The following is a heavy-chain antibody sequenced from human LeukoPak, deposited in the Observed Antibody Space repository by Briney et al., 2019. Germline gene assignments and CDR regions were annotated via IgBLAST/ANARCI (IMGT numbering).Heavy chain of an antibody. Sequence: GGSLRLSCAASGFTFSNAWMSWVRQAPGKGLEWVGRIKSKTDGGTTDYAAPVKGRFTISRDDSKNTLYPQMNSLKTEDTAVYYCTTTDDFWSGDYYYYMDVWGKGTTVTVSS. CDR3: TTTDDFWSGDYYYYMDV. J-gene: IGHJ6*03. V-gene: IGHV3-15*01. D-gene: IGHD3-3*01. CDR2: IKSKTDGGTT. CDR1: GFTFSNAW.